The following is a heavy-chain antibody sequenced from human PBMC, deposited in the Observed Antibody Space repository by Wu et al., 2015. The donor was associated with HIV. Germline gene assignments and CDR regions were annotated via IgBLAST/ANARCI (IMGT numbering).Heavy chain of an antibody. CDR1: GYTFSDFD. Sequence: QEQLVQSGAEVMKPGASVKVSCKASGYTFSDFDIIWLRQATGQGLEWMGWISAYNGNTNYAQKLQGRVTMTTDTSTSTAYMELRSLRSDDTAVYYCARVAIVVVPAAISWFRPWGQGTLVTVSS. CDR2: ISAYNGNT. J-gene: IGHJ5*02. D-gene: IGHD2-2*03. V-gene: IGHV1-18*04. CDR3: ARVAIVVVPAAISWFRP.